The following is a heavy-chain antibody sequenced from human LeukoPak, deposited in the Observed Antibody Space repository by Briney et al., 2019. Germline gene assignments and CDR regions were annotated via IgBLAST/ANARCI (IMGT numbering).Heavy chain of an antibody. CDR3: ARAEMATINPKLLQVYFDY. Sequence: GGSLRLSCAASGFTFSNYSMNWVRQAPGKGLEWVSSMSSSSSYIYYADSVKGRFTISRDNAKNSLYLQMNSLRAEDTAVYYCARAEMATINPKLLQVYFDYCGQGTLVTVSS. CDR1: GFTFSNYS. CDR2: MSSSSSYI. J-gene: IGHJ4*02. D-gene: IGHD5-24*01. V-gene: IGHV3-21*01.